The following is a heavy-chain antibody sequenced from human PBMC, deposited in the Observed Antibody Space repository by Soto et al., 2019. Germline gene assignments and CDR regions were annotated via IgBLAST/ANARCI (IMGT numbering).Heavy chain of an antibody. CDR2: IYPGDSDT. V-gene: IGHV5-51*01. CDR1: GYSFTSYW. D-gene: IGHD5-18*01. Sequence: GESLKISCKGSGYSFTSYWIGWVRQMPGKGLEWMGIIYPGDSDTRYSPSFQGQVTISADKSISTAYLQWSSLKASDTAMYYCARHPLFRGYSYGYLYYMDVWGKGTTVTVSS. J-gene: IGHJ6*03. CDR3: ARHPLFRGYSYGYLYYMDV.